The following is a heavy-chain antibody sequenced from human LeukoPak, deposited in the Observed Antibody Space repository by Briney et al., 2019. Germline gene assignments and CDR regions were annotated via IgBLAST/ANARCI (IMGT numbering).Heavy chain of an antibody. Sequence: GASVKVSCKASGYTFTGYYMHWVRQAPGQGLEWMGWINPNSGGTNYAQKFQGRVTMTRDTSISTAYMELSRLRSDDTAVYYCARDTGASSGWYEVFDYWGQGTLVTVSS. V-gene: IGHV1-2*02. CDR2: INPNSGGT. D-gene: IGHD6-19*01. CDR3: ARDTGASSGWYEVFDY. J-gene: IGHJ4*02. CDR1: GYTFTGYY.